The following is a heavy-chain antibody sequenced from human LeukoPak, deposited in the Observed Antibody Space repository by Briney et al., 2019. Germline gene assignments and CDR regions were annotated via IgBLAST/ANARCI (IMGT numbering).Heavy chain of an antibody. CDR1: GFTFGDYA. CDR3: TRRLEMATIF. D-gene: IGHD5-24*01. Sequence: GGSLRLSCTASGFTFGDYATSWVRQAPGKGLEWVGFIRSKAYGGTTEYAASVKGRFTISRDDSKSIAYLQMNSLKTEDTAVYYCTRRLEMATIFWGQGTLVTASS. V-gene: IGHV3-49*04. J-gene: IGHJ4*02. CDR2: IRSKAYGGTT.